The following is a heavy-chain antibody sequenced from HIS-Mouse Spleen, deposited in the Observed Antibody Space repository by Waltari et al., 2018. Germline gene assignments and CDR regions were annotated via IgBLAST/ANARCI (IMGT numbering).Heavy chain of an antibody. V-gene: IGHV3-30-3*01. J-gene: IGHJ4*02. CDR1: GFTFRSYA. CDR3: ARRRSYFDY. Sequence: QVQLVESGGGWVQPGRSLRLSCAASGFTFRSYARHWVRQAPGKGLEWVAVISYDGSNKYYADSVKGRFTISRDNSKNTLYLQMNSLRAEDTAVYYCARRRSYFDYWGQGTLVTVSS. CDR2: ISYDGSNK.